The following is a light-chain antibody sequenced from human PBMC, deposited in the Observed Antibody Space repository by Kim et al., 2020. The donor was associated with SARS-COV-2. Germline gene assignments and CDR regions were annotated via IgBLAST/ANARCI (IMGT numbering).Light chain of an antibody. CDR2: DVF. CDR1: DSDVGAYAF. J-gene: IGLJ2*01. CDR3: GSYTTSTTIV. V-gene: IGLV2-14*03. Sequence: GQSITISCTGTDSDVGAYAFISWYQQHPDKAPQLIIYDVFNRPSGVSNRFSGSKSGNTASLTISGLQAEDEADYYCGSYTTSTTIVFGGGTKVTVL.